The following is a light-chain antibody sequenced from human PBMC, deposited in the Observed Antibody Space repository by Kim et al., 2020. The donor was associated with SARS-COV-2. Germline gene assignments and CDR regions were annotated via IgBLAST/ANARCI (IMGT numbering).Light chain of an antibody. V-gene: IGKV3-20*01. CDR2: GTS. Sequence: SPGERATLSCKANETMTTSALAWYQQKAGQAPRLLIYGTSNRATGIADRFSGSGSGTDFSLTGSRLEPEDFAVYYCQQFASSGRTFGQGTKVDIK. CDR3: QQFASSGRT. CDR1: ETMTTSA. J-gene: IGKJ1*01.